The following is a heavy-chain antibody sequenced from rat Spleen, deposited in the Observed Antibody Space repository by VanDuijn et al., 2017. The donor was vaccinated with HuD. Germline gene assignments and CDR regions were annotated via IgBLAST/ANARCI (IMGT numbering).Heavy chain of an antibody. CDR1: GFTFSDYA. D-gene: IGHD1-11*01. CDR2: IIYDGSST. J-gene: IGHJ1*01. Sequence: EVQLVESGGGLVQPGRSLKLSCAASGFTFSDYAMAWVRQAPKKGLEWVATIIYDGSSTYYRDSVKGRFTISRDNAKSTLYLQMDSLRSEDTATYYCARDYGSPYWYFDFWGPGTMVTVSS. V-gene: IGHV5-17*01. CDR3: ARDYGSPYWYFDF.